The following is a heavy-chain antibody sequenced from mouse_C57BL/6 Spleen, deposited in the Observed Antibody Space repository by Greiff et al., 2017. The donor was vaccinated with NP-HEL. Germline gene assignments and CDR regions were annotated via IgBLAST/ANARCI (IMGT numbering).Heavy chain of an antibody. CDR1: GYTFTSYW. CDR2: IHPSDSDT. D-gene: IGHD2-4*01. Sequence: QVQLQQPGAELVKPGASVKVSCKASGYTFTSYWMHWVKQRPGQGLEWIGRIHPSDSDTNYNQKFKGKATLTVDKSSSTAYMQLSSLTSEDSAVYYCAMGIVYDDYDVFDYWGQGTTLTVSS. J-gene: IGHJ2*01. V-gene: IGHV1-74*01. CDR3: AMGIVYDDYDVFDY.